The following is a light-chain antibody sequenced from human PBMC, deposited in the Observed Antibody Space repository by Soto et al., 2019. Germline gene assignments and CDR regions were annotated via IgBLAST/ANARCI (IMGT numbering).Light chain of an antibody. CDR3: QQSYSTPRT. J-gene: IGKJ1*01. CDR2: GAS. CDR1: QSISTY. V-gene: IGKV1-39*01. Sequence: DIQMTQSPSSLAASVGDRVAITCRASQSISTYLNWYQQKPGKAPNLLIYGASYLQSGVPSRFSGSGSGTDFTLTITSLQLDDFATYYCQQSYSTPRTFGQGTKVDIK.